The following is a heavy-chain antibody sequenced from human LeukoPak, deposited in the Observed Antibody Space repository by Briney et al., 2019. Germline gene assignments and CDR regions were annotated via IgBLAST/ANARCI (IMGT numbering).Heavy chain of an antibody. Sequence: GRSLRLSCAVSGFTFSSYAMHWVRQAPGKGLEWVAVISYDGSNKYYADSVKGRFTISRDNSKNTLYLQMNSLRAEDTAVYYCAWEPTYYNFPRPRAVGGKGPTVPVP. V-gene: IGHV3-30-3*01. D-gene: IGHD3-3*01. J-gene: IGHJ6*03. CDR2: ISYDGSNK. CDR3: AWEPTYYNFPRPRAV. CDR1: GFTFSSYA.